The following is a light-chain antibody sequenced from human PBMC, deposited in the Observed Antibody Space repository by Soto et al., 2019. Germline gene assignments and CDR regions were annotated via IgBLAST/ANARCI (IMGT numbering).Light chain of an antibody. CDR3: HQYNNWLALT. J-gene: IGKJ4*01. V-gene: IGKV3-15*01. CDR1: QTVSSN. Sequence: EIVMTQSPATLSVSPGERATLSCRASQTVSSNLAWYQQKPGQAPRLLIYDASTRATGIPVRFRGSGSGTEFTLTFSSLQSEDSAVYYCHQYNNWLALTFGGGTKVEIK. CDR2: DAS.